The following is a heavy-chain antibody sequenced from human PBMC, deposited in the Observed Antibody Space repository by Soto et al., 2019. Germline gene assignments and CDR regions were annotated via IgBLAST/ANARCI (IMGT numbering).Heavy chain of an antibody. Sequence: SETLSLTCTVSGGSISSSSYYWGWIRQPPGKGLEWIGSIYYSGSTYYNPSLKSRVTISVDTSKNQFSLKLSSVTAADTAVYYCVLGWSGYSYGLFDPWGQGTLVTVAS. D-gene: IGHD5-18*01. J-gene: IGHJ5*02. V-gene: IGHV4-39*01. CDR2: IYYSGST. CDR1: GGSISSSSYY. CDR3: VLGWSGYSYGLFDP.